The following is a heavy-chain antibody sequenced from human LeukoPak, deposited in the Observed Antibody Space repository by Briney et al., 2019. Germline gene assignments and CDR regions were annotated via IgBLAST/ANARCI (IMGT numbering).Heavy chain of an antibody. CDR3: AKGAEIDH. CDR1: GFNFNNFA. Sequence: GGSLRLSCAASGFNFNNFAMSWVRQAPGKGPEWLSAMTGPADTTYYAESVKGRLAISRDYSKSMVYLQMNSLRVEDTAIYYCAKGAEIDHWGQGTLVTVSS. V-gene: IGHV3-23*01. CDR2: MTGPADTT. J-gene: IGHJ4*02.